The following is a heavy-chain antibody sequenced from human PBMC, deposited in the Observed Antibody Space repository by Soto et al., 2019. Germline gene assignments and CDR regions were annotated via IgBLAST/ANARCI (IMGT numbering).Heavy chain of an antibody. D-gene: IGHD5-18*01. CDR3: ARCIQQDYYYGMDV. Sequence: QAQLVQSGAEVKKPGASVKVSCKASGYTFYSHSISWVRQAPGQGLEWMGRISADNGNTKDAQKFRGRGTMTTDTSTSTVYMELRNLRSDDTAVYYCARCIQQDYYYGMDVWGQGTTVTVSS. V-gene: IGHV1-18*01. CDR1: GYTFYSHS. CDR2: ISADNGNT. J-gene: IGHJ6*02.